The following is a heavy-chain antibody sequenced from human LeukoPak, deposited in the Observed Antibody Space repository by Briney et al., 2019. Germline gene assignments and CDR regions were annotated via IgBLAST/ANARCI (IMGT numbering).Heavy chain of an antibody. V-gene: IGHV3-30*18. CDR2: ISYGGSNK. J-gene: IGHJ4*02. CDR1: GFTFSSYD. Sequence: PGGSLRLSCAASGFTFSSYDIHWVRQAPGKGLEWVAVISYGGSNKYYADSVKGRFTISRDNSKNTLYLQMISLRGEDTAMYYCAKADNSGWYNLDYWGQGTLVTVSS. D-gene: IGHD6-19*01. CDR3: AKADNSGWYNLDY.